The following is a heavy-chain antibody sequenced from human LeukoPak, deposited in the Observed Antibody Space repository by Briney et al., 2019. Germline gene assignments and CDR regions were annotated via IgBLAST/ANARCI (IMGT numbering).Heavy chain of an antibody. Sequence: SETLSLTCTVSGGSISSSTYYWGWIRQPPGKGLEWIGIIYYSGNTHYSPSLKSRVTISVDTSRNQFSLRLSSVTAADTAVYYCAMTRPGEDYWGQGTLVTVSS. J-gene: IGHJ4*02. D-gene: IGHD3-10*01. CDR1: GGSISSSTYY. V-gene: IGHV4-39*01. CDR3: AMTRPGEDY. CDR2: IYYSGNT.